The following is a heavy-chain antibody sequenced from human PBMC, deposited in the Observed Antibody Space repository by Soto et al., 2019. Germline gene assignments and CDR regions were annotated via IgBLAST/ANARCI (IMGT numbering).Heavy chain of an antibody. CDR2: IIPIFGTA. J-gene: IGHJ6*02. Sequence: SVKVSCKASGGTFSSYAISWVRQAPGQGLEWMGGIIPIFGTANYAQKFQGRVTITADESTSTAYMELSSLRSEDTAVYYCAIRGDRRYYYYYYGMDVWGQGTTGTVSS. D-gene: IGHD2-21*02. CDR1: GGTFSSYA. V-gene: IGHV1-69*13. CDR3: AIRGDRRYYYYYYGMDV.